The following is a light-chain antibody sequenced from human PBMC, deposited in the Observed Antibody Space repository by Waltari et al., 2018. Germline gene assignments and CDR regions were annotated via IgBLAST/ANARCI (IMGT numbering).Light chain of an antibody. CDR2: GNN. Sequence: QSALTPPPSVSGAPGQRVTISCTGSSSNLGVDYDVHWYQQLPGTAPHPLIYGNNNRPAGVPYRFSGSKSGTSASLAITGLQAEDEADYFCQSYDSSLSDSYVFGTGTKVTVL. CDR1: SSNLGVDYD. J-gene: IGLJ1*01. CDR3: QSYDSSLSDSYV. V-gene: IGLV1-40*01.